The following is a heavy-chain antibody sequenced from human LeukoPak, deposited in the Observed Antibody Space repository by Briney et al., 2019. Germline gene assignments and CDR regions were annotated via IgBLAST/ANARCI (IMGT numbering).Heavy chain of an antibody. CDR2: IYYSGST. J-gene: IGHJ4*02. CDR3: AGDNQVSIDY. V-gene: IGHV4-59*01. Sequence: PSETLSLTCTVSGGSISSYYWSWIRQPPGKGLEWIGYIYYSGSTNYNPSLKSRVTISVDTSKNQFSLKLSSVTAADTAVYYCAGDNQVSIDYWGQGTLVTVSS. CDR1: GGSISSYY.